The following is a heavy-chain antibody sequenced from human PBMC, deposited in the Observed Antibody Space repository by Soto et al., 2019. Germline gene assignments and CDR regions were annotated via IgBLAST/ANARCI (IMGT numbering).Heavy chain of an antibody. Sequence: ASVKVSCKASGGTFSSYTISWVRQAPGQGLEWMGRIIPMLGITNYAQKFQGRVTITADKSTSTAYMELSSLRSEATAVYYCARDYGTEIPAAGNYYYGMDVWGQGTTVTVS. CDR1: GGTFSSYT. V-gene: IGHV1-69*04. J-gene: IGHJ6*02. CDR2: IIPMLGIT. D-gene: IGHD6-13*01. CDR3: ARDYGTEIPAAGNYYYGMDV.